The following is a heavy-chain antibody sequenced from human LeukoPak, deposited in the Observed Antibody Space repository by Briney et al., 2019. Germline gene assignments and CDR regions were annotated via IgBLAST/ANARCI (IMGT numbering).Heavy chain of an antibody. Sequence: GGSLRLSCAASGFTFSIYSMNWARQAPGKGLEWVLYITSDRRTISYADPVKGRFTISRDNDKRLLYLQMDSLRAGDTAIYYCARSTSGTFDYWGQGMLVTVSS. CDR2: ITSDRRTI. V-gene: IGHV3-48*01. CDR1: GFTFSIYS. D-gene: IGHD6-13*01. J-gene: IGHJ4*02. CDR3: ARSTSGTFDY.